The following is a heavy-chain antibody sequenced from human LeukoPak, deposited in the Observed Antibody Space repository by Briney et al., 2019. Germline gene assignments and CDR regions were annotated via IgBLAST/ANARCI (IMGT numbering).Heavy chain of an antibody. Sequence: GSLRLSCAASGFTFSSYAMHWVRQAPGKGLEWVAFIRYDGSNKYYADSVKGRFTISRDNSKNTLYLQMNSLRAEDTAVYYCAKDRGDGLGPIDYWGQGTLVTVSS. D-gene: IGHD1-26*01. V-gene: IGHV3-30*02. J-gene: IGHJ4*02. CDR1: GFTFSSYA. CDR2: IRYDGSNK. CDR3: AKDRGDGLGPIDY.